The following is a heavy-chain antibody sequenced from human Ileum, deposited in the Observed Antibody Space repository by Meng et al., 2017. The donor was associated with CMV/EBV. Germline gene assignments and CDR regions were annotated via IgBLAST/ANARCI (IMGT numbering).Heavy chain of an antibody. J-gene: IGHJ4*02. V-gene: IGHV3-30-3*01. CDR2: VVNDGNKK. CDR1: GFTFSNYE. CDR3: ARDFDY. Sequence: VQRGESGGGVVQPGRSLRLSCAASGFTFSNYEMHWVRQAPGKGLEWVTLVVNDGNKKYYADSVKGRFTISRDNSAKMVYLEMNNLRPEDTAIYYCARDFDYWGQGTLVTVSS.